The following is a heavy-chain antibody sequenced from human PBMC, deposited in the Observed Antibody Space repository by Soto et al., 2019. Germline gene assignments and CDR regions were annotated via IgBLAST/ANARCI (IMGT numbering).Heavy chain of an antibody. CDR1: GGTFSSYA. CDR2: IIPVFGTA. Sequence: QVQLVQSGAEVKKPGSSVKVSCKASGGTFSSYAISWVRQAPGHGLEWRGGIIPVFGTANYAQKFQGRVTITADESTSTAYMALSSLRSEDTDVYYCARGGVRLLVLLTFDYWGQGTRVTVSS. D-gene: IGHD3-22*01. V-gene: IGHV1-69*01. J-gene: IGHJ4*02. CDR3: ARGGVRLLVLLTFDY.